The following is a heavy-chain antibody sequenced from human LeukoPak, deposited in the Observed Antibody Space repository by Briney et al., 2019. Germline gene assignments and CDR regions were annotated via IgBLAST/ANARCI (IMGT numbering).Heavy chain of an antibody. D-gene: IGHD3-3*01. Sequence: GGSLRLSCAASGFTFSNHYMPWIRQAPGKGLEWVSYISTVSSAKNYADSVQDRFTLSRDNAKNSLFLQMNSLRAEDRAVYYCARERGGVTTNNGFDIWGHGTMVTVSS. CDR1: GFTFSNHY. J-gene: IGHJ3*02. V-gene: IGHV3-11*01. CDR2: ISTVSSAK. CDR3: ARERGGVTTNNGFDI.